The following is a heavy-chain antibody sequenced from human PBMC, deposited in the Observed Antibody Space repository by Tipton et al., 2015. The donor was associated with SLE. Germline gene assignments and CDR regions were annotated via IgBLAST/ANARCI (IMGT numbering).Heavy chain of an antibody. V-gene: IGHV3-33*01. D-gene: IGHD3-10*01. Sequence: SLRLSCAASGFTFSNYGMHWVRQSPGKGLGWVAVIWYDGSNKFYADSVKGRFTISRDSSNNTLYLQMNSLRAEDTAVYYCARDYDLSMVRGGAFDIWGQGTMVTVSS. CDR1: GFTFSNYG. CDR2: IWYDGSNK. J-gene: IGHJ3*02. CDR3: ARDYDLSMVRGGAFDI.